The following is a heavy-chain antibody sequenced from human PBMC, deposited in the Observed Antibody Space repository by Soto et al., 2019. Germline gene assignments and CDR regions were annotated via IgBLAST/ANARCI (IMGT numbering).Heavy chain of an antibody. D-gene: IGHD3-3*01. J-gene: IGHJ6*02. V-gene: IGHV3-49*04. CDR1: GFTSDDYA. CDR2: ATSQAFGGTT. Sequence: GSLRLSCTFSGFTSDDYALTWVRQAPGKGLEWVAFATSQAFGGTTDYAASVKGRFTISRDDSTTVACLQMNSLQTEDTAIYYCTRDGDFYGMDVWGQGTTVTVSS. CDR3: TRDGDFYGMDV.